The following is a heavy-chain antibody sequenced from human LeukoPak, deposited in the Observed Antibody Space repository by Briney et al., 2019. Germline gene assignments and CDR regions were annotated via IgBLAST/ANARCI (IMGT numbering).Heavy chain of an antibody. V-gene: IGHV4-61*09. CDR3: ARDCEFCDLLFYMNV. J-gene: IGHJ6*03. CDR2: IDNSGST. CDR1: GGSISSSSYY. Sequence: NPSETLSLTCTVSGGSISSSSYYWPWIRRPAGKGLEWIGHIDNSGSTNCNPSLKSRVTISVDTSKNQFSLNLTSVTAADTAVYYCARDCEFCDLLFYMNVWGKGTTVTVSS. D-gene: IGHD3-16*01.